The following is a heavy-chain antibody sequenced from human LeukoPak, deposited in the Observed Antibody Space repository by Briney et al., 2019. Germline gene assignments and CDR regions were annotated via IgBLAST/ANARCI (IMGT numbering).Heavy chain of an antibody. Sequence: ASVKVSCKASGGAFSSYAISWGRQAPGQGLEWMGRIIPIFGTANYAQKFQGRVTITTDESTSTAYMELSSLRSEDTAVYYCAREKNWFDPWGQGTLVTVSS. CDR2: IIPIFGTA. V-gene: IGHV1-69*05. CDR3: AREKNWFDP. J-gene: IGHJ5*02. CDR1: GGAFSSYA.